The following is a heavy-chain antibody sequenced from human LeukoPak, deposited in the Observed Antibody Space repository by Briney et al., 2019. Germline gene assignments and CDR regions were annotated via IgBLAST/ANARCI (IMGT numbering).Heavy chain of an antibody. CDR2: IIPILGIA. Sequence: SVKVSCKASGGTLSSYTISWVRQAPGQGLEWMGRIIPILGIANYAQKFQGRVTITADKSTSTAYMERSSLRSEDTAVYYCASLGYCSGGSCSPDNWFDPWGQGTLVTVSS. V-gene: IGHV1-69*02. D-gene: IGHD2-15*01. J-gene: IGHJ5*02. CDR1: GGTLSSYT. CDR3: ASLGYCSGGSCSPDNWFDP.